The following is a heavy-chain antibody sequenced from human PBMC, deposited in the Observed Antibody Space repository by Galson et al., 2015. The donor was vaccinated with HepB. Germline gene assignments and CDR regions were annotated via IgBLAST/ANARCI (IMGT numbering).Heavy chain of an antibody. Sequence: SLRLSCAASGFTFNSYGMHWVRQAPGKGLEWVAVIWYDGSNKYYADSVKGRFTISRDNSKNTLYLQMNSLRAEDTAVYYCARYSSSWSYYFDYWGQGTLVTVSS. J-gene: IGHJ4*02. CDR2: IWYDGSNK. V-gene: IGHV3-33*01. CDR1: GFTFNSYG. D-gene: IGHD6-13*01. CDR3: ARYSSSWSYYFDY.